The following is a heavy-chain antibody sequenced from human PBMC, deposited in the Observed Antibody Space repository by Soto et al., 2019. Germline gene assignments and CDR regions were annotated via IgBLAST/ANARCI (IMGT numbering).Heavy chain of an antibody. V-gene: IGHV3-23*01. J-gene: IGHJ4*02. CDR1: GFTFSSYA. CDR2: ISGSGGST. CDR3: AKETRGGGTFDY. Sequence: EVQLWESGGGLVQPGGSLRLSCAASGFTFSSYAMNWVRQAPGKGLEWVSAISGSGGSTYYADSVKGRFTISRDNSKNTLYLQMNSLRAEDTAVYFCAKETRGGGTFDYWGQGTLVTVSS. D-gene: IGHD1-7*01.